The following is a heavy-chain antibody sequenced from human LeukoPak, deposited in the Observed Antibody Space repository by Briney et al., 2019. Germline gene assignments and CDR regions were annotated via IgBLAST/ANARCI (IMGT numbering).Heavy chain of an antibody. CDR2: IYHSGST. V-gene: IGHV4-38-2*02. D-gene: IGHD3-3*01. J-gene: IGHJ5*02. CDR1: GYSLSSGYY. Sequence: SETLSLTCTVSGYSLSSGYYWGWIRPPPGKGLEWIGSIYHSGSTYYNPSLKSRVTISVDTSKNQFSLKLSSVTAADTAVYYCARDLRDFWSGYLNWFDPWGQGTLVTVSS. CDR3: ARDLRDFWSGYLNWFDP.